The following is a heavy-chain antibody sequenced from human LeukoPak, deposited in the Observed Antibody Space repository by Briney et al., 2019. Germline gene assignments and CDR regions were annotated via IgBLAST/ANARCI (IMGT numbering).Heavy chain of an antibody. V-gene: IGHV1-2*02. CDR3: ARGRDDYGDSYYYYYMDV. J-gene: IGHJ6*03. CDR2: INPNSGGT. Sequence: ASVKVSCKASGYTFTGYYMHWVRQAPGQGLEWMGWINPNSGGTNYAQKFQGRVTMTRDTSISTAYMELSRLRSDDTAVYYCARGRDDYGDSYYYYYMDVWGKGTTVTVSS. CDR1: GYTFTGYY. D-gene: IGHD4-17*01.